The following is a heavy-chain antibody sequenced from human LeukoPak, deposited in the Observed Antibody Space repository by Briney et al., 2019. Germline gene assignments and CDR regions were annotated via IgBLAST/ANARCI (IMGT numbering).Heavy chain of an antibody. CDR1: GFTFSSYA. CDR3: ARSRGGWLQQIDY. Sequence: AGGSLRLSCAASGFTFSSYAMHWVRQAPGKGLEWVAVISYDGSNKYYADSMKGRFTISRDNSKNTLYLQMNSLRAEHTAVYYCARSRGGWLQQIDYWGQGTLVTVSS. V-gene: IGHV3-30*04. J-gene: IGHJ4*02. D-gene: IGHD5-24*01. CDR2: ISYDGSNK.